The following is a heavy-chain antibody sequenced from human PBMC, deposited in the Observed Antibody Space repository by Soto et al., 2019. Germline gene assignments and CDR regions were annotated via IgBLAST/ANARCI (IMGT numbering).Heavy chain of an antibody. V-gene: IGHV3-33*01. CDR1: GFTFSSFG. CDR2: IWDDGNKK. D-gene: IGHD1-26*01. Sequence: GSLRLSCEASGFTFSSFGMHWVRQAPGKGLEGVAVIWDDGNKKFYADSVRGRFTISRDNSKNMLYLQMNILRVEDTALYYCARAGYVGSSSPGYFDYWGQGTLVTVSS. CDR3: ARAGYVGSSSPGYFDY. J-gene: IGHJ4*02.